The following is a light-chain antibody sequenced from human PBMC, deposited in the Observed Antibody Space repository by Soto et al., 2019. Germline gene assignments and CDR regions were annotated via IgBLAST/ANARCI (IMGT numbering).Light chain of an antibody. CDR2: KTF. Sequence: EIVMTQSPATLSVFPGERATLSCRASQSVSSNLVWYQQKPGQAPKLLIYKTFTRATGIPVRFSGSGSGTEVTLTISSLQSEDLAVYYCQQYNNWPYTFGQGTKLEI. CDR3: QQYNNWPYT. CDR1: QSVSSN. V-gene: IGKV3-15*01. J-gene: IGKJ2*01.